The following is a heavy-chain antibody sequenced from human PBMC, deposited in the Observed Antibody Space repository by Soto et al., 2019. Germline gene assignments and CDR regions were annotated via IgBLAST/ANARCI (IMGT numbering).Heavy chain of an antibody. Sequence: SETLSLTCTVSGGSIISGGYYWIWIRQHPGKGLEWIGYIYYSGSTYYNPSLKSRVTISVDTSKNQFSLKLSSVTAADTAVYYCARTFYDFSFDPWGQGTLVTVSS. V-gene: IGHV4-31*03. J-gene: IGHJ5*02. CDR2: IYYSGST. CDR3: ARTFYDFSFDP. D-gene: IGHD3-3*01. CDR1: GGSIISGGYY.